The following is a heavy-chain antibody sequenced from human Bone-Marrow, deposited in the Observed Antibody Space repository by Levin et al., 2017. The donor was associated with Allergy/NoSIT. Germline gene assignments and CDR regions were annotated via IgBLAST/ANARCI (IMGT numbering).Heavy chain of an antibody. Sequence: SETLSLTCIVSGDSISSYYWSWVRQPAGKGLEWIGRFYETGTTYYTPSLKDRVTISLDTSKNEAYLNMKSVTAADTAKYYCATFGCSGGSCHLGGDYWGQGILVTVSS. D-gene: IGHD2-15*01. CDR2: FYETGTT. J-gene: IGHJ4*02. CDR1: GDSISSYY. CDR3: ATFGCSGGSCHLGGDY. V-gene: IGHV4-4*07.